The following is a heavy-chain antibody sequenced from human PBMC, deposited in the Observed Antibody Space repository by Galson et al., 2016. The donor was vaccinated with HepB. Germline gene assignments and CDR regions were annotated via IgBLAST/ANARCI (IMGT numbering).Heavy chain of an antibody. J-gene: IGHJ4*02. CDR2: ISDSGGST. D-gene: IGHD2-21*02. V-gene: IGHV3-23*01. CDR3: AKEINKGPNIVVVTAADC. CDR1: GFTFSSYA. Sequence: SLRLSCAASGFTFSSYAMTWVRQAPGKGLEWVAGISDSGGSTYSADSVKGRFTISRDNSKNTLYLQMNSLRAEDTAIYYCAKEINKGPNIVVVTAADCWGQGTLVTVSS.